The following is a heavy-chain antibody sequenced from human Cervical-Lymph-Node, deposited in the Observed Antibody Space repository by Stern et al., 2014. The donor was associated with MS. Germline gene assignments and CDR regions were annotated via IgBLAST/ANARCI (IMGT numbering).Heavy chain of an antibody. V-gene: IGHV3-21*01. D-gene: IGHD5/OR15-5a*01. J-gene: IGHJ6*02. CDR2: ISRSSSYI. CDR1: GFTLSDYG. CDR3: ARVSEEYSYSMDV. Sequence: EDQLVESGGGLVKPGGSLGLSCAASGFTLSDYGMKWVRQAPGKGLEWVSLISRSSSYIYYADSVKGRFTISRDNAKNSLYLQMNSLRAADSAVYYCARVSEEYSYSMDVWGQGTTVTVSS.